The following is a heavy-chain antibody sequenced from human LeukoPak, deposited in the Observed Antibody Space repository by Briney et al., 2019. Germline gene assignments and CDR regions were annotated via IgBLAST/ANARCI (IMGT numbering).Heavy chain of an antibody. J-gene: IGHJ4*02. V-gene: IGHV4-34*01. CDR2: INHSGST. CDR3: ARAISSGWYLNLDY. Sequence: SETLSLTCAVYGGSFSGYYWSWIRQPPGKGLEWIGEINHSGSTNYNPPLKSRVTISVDTSKNQFSLKLSSVTAADTAVYYCARAISSGWYLNLDYWGQGTLVTVSS. CDR1: GGSFSGYY. D-gene: IGHD6-19*01.